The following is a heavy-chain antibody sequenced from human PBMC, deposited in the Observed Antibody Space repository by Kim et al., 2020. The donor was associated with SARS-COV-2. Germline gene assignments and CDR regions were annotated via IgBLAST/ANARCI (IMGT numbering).Heavy chain of an antibody. CDR3: ARGGGRSSRAVSYYYYYY. J-gene: IGHJ6*03. D-gene: IGHD6-6*01. V-gene: IGHV4-34*01. CDR2: INHSGST. Sequence: SETLSLTCAVYGGSFSGYYWSWIRQPPGKGLEWIGEINHSGSTNYNPSLKSRVTISVDTSKNQFSLKLSSVTAADTAVYYCARGGGRSSRAVSYYYYYY. CDR1: GGSFSGYY.